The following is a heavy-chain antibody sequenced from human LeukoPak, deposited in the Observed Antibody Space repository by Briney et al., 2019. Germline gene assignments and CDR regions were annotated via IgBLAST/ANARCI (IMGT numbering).Heavy chain of an antibody. D-gene: IGHD5-18*01. J-gene: IGHJ4*02. Sequence: PSETLSLTCTVSGGSISSGDYYWSRIRQPPGKGLEWIGYIYYSGSTYYNPSLKSRVTISVDTSKNQFSLKLSSVTAADTAVYYCARELEDTAMGNWDQGTLVTVSS. CDR3: ARELEDTAMGN. CDR1: GGSISSGDYY. CDR2: IYYSGST. V-gene: IGHV4-30-4*01.